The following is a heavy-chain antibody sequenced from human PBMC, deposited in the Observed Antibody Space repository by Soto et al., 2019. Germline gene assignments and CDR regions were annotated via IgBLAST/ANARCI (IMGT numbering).Heavy chain of an antibody. CDR2: VYYSGTT. V-gene: IGHV4-39*01. CDR1: GSSIKTSSFY. Sequence: PSETLSLTCTVSGSSIKTSSFYWGWIRQPPGKGLEWIGSVYYSGTTYYSPSLRSRVTISVDTSKNQFSLKLISVTAADTAVYYCARVDFYDSSGYYYLFDRWGQGTLVTVSS. J-gene: IGHJ4*02. D-gene: IGHD3-22*01. CDR3: ARVDFYDSSGYYYLFDR.